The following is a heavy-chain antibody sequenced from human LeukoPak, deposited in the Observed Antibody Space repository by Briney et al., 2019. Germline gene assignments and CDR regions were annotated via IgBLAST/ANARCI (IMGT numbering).Heavy chain of an antibody. J-gene: IGHJ1*01. D-gene: IGHD1-26*01. Sequence: PGGSLRLSCADSGFTFSSYAMTWVRQAPGKGLEWVSSISSSSSYIYYADSVKGRFTISRDNAKNSLYLQMNSLRAEDTAVYYCVRDSGSSYGYYFLHWGQGTLVTVSS. CDR3: VRDSGSSYGYYFLH. CDR2: ISSSSSYI. CDR1: GFTFSSYA. V-gene: IGHV3-21*01.